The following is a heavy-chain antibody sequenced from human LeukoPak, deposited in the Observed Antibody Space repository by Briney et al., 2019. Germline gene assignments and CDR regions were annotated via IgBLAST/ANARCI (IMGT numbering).Heavy chain of an antibody. CDR3: ARGGKWLYYFDY. V-gene: IGHV4-4*07. Sequence: SETLSLTCTVSGGSISYFYWSWIRQPAGKGLEWIGRIYTSWSTNYNPSLKSRVTISVDTSKNQFSLKLTSVTAADTAVYYCARGGKWLYYFDYWGQGTLVTVSS. D-gene: IGHD6-19*01. J-gene: IGHJ4*02. CDR2: IYTSWST. CDR1: GGSISYFY.